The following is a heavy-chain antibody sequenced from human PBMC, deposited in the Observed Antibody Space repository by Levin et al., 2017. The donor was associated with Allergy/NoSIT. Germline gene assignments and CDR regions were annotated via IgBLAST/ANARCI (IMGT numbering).Heavy chain of an antibody. D-gene: IGHD5-18*01. CDR3: ADLGHSNGLPI. CDR1: GFIFSDHW. Sequence: GESLKISCATSGFIFSDHWMDWVRQVPGKGLEWVGHTKNKGYTEYAESVKGRFTISRDESKNSLYLQMSSLRDEDTAMYYCADLGHSNGLPIWGQGTMVTVSS. J-gene: IGHJ3*02. CDR2: TKNKGYT. V-gene: IGHV3-72*01.